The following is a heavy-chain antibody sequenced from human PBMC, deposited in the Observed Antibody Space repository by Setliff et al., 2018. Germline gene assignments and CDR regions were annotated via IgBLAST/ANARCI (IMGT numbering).Heavy chain of an antibody. CDR3: ASLPYYFDF. CDR1: GFTFSDYY. CDR2: ISNRGNNK. J-gene: IGHJ4*02. V-gene: IGHV3-11*04. Sequence: LRLSCAASGFTFSDYYMSWIRQAPGKGLEWVSYISNRGNNKYYADSVKGRFTISRDNAKNSLYLQMNSLRADDTAVYYCASLPYYFDFWGQGAQVTVSS.